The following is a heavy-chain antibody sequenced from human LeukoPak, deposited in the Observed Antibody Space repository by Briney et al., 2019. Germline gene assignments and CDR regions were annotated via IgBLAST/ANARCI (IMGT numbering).Heavy chain of an antibody. CDR1: GFTFSSYW. J-gene: IGHJ4*02. Sequence: PGGSLRLPCAASGFTFSSYWMHWVRQAPGKGLVWVSRINSDGSSTSYADSVKGRFTISRDNAKNTLYLQMNSLRAEDTAVYYCARYDFWSVYYFDYWGQGTLVTVSS. CDR3: ARYDFWSVYYFDY. D-gene: IGHD3-3*01. V-gene: IGHV3-74*01. CDR2: INSDGSST.